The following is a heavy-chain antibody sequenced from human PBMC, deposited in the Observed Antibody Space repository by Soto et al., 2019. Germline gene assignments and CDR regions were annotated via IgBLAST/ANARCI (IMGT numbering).Heavy chain of an antibody. CDR2: IWYDGSNK. V-gene: IGHV3-33*01. Sequence: QVQLVESGGGVVQPGRSLRLSCAASGFTFSSYGMHWVRQAPGKGLEWVAVIWYDGSNKYYADSVKGRFTISRDNSKNTLYLQMNSLRAEDTAVYYCARDAGTWGGCFDYWGQGTLVTVSS. J-gene: IGHJ4*02. D-gene: IGHD7-27*01. CDR1: GFTFSSYG. CDR3: ARDAGTWGGCFDY.